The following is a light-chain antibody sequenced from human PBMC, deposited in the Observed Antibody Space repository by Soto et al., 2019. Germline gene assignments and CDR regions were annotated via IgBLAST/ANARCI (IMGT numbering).Light chain of an antibody. CDR2: DAS. J-gene: IGKJ5*01. CDR1: QSVSSY. Sequence: EIVLTQSPATLSLSPGERATLSCRASQSVSSYLAWYQQKPDQAPTLLIYDASNRSTGIPARFSGSGSGTDLTLTISSLEPEDVAVYCCQQRSNWPPITFGQGTRLEIK. V-gene: IGKV3-11*01. CDR3: QQRSNWPPIT.